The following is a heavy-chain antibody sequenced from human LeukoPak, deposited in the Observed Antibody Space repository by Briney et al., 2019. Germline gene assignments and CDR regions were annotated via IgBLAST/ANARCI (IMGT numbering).Heavy chain of an antibody. D-gene: IGHD2-2*03. V-gene: IGHV3-48*04. Sequence: GGSLRLSCAASGFTFSSYAMSWVRQAPGKGLEWVSYISSSGSTIYYADSVKGRFTISRDNAKNSLYLQMNSLRAEDTAVYYCARDGYCSSTSCYSYPFDYWGQGTLVTVSS. CDR2: ISSSGSTI. J-gene: IGHJ4*02. CDR3: ARDGYCSSTSCYSYPFDY. CDR1: GFTFSSYA.